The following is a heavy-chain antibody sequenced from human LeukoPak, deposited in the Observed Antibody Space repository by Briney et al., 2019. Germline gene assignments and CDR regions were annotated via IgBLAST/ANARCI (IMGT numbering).Heavy chain of an antibody. J-gene: IGHJ4*02. V-gene: IGHV3-49*04. CDR1: GLTFGDYG. CDR2: IRSKAYGATP. Sequence: GGSLRLSCTASGLTFGDYGIIWVRQAPGKGLEWVGFIRSKAYGATPEYAASVKGRFTISRDDSQSIAYLQMDSLKSEDTALYYCSRGSHTRGWSDFDFWGQGTLVIVCS. D-gene: IGHD6-19*01. CDR3: SRGSHTRGWSDFDF.